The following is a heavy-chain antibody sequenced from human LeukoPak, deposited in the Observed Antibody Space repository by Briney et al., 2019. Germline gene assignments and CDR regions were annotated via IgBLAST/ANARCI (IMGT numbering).Heavy chain of an antibody. Sequence: PSETLSLTCTVSGGSISGYYWSWIRQPPGKGLEWIGYIYYSGSTNYNPSLKSRVSTSVDTSKNQFSLKLSSVTAADTAVYYCARGGGYDILTGYYNVSDYWGQGTLVTVSS. J-gene: IGHJ4*02. V-gene: IGHV4-59*01. CDR1: GGSISGYY. D-gene: IGHD3-9*01. CDR2: IYYSGST. CDR3: ARGGGYDILTGYYNVSDY.